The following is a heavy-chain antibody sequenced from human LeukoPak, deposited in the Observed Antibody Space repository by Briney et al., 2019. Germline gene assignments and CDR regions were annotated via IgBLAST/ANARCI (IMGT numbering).Heavy chain of an antibody. CDR1: GGSISSGDYY. CDR2: IYYSGTT. Sequence: SETLSLTCTVSGGSISSGDYYWSWLRQPPGTGLEWLGYIYYSGTTYYNPSLKSRVTISVDTSKNQFSLKLSSVTAADTAVYYCARGWSVYTSSWYPGAFDYWGQGTLVTVSS. CDR3: ARGWSVYTSSWYPGAFDY. D-gene: IGHD6-13*01. V-gene: IGHV4-30-4*01. J-gene: IGHJ4*02.